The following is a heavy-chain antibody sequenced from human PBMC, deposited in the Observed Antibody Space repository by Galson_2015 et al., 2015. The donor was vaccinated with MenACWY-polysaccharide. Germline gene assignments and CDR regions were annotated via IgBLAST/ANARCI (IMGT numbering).Heavy chain of an antibody. J-gene: IGHJ6*02. D-gene: IGHD2-21*01. CDR1: GFTFSSYA. V-gene: IGHV3-30-3*01. Sequence: SLRLSCAASGFTFSSYAMHWVRQAPGKGLEWVAVISYNGNNIYYADSEEGRFTISRDNFKRTLYLQMNSLRPEDTGVYYCARSYCDRTTCYGMDVWGQGTMVTVPS. CDR3: ARSYCDRTTCYGMDV. CDR2: ISYNGNNI.